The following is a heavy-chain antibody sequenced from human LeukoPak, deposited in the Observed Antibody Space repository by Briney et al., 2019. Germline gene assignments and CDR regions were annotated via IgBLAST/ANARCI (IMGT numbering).Heavy chain of an antibody. Sequence: SETLSLTCAVYGGSFSCYYWSWIRQPPGKGLEWIGEINHSGSTNYNPSLKSRVTISVDTSKNQFSLKLSSVTAADTAVYYCARVQADTAMAYWGEATLVTVSS. CDR3: ARVQADTAMAY. CDR2: INHSGST. V-gene: IGHV4-34*01. J-gene: IGHJ4*02. D-gene: IGHD5-18*01. CDR1: GGSFSCYY.